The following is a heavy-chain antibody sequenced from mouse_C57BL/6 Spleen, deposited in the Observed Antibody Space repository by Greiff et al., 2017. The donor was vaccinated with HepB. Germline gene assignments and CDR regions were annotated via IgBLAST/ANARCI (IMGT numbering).Heavy chain of an antibody. CDR3: TRSPDYYGSSYVCFDY. CDR2: IYPGNSDT. D-gene: IGHD1-1*01. J-gene: IGHJ2*01. CDR1: GYTFTSYW. V-gene: IGHV1-5*01. Sequence: VHVKQSGTVLARPGASVKMSCKTSGYTFTSYWMHWVKQRPGQGLEWIGAIYPGNSDTSYNQKFKGKAKLTAVTSASTAYMELSSLKNEDSAVYYCTRSPDYYGSSYVCFDYWGQGTTLTVSS.